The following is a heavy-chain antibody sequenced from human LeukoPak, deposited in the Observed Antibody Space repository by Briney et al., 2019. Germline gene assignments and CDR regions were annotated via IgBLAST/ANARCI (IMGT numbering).Heavy chain of an antibody. J-gene: IGHJ3*02. D-gene: IGHD4-23*01. Sequence: ASVKVSCKVSGYTLTELSMHWVRQAPGKGLEWMGGFDPEDGETIYAQKFQGRVTMTEDTSTDTAYMELRSLRSDDTAVYYCARDLDYGGKRASTFDIWGQGTMVTVSS. CDR3: ARDLDYGGKRASTFDI. V-gene: IGHV1-24*01. CDR2: FDPEDGET. CDR1: GYTLTELS.